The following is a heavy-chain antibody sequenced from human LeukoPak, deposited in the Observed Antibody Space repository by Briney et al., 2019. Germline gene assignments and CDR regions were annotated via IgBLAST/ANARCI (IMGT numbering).Heavy chain of an antibody. Sequence: GGSLRLSCAASGFTFSSYWMHWARQAPGKGLVWVSRINMDGSSTNYADSVKGRFTISRDNANNTLHLQMNSLRAEDTAVYFCTREYSNSRYIDSWGQGALVSVSS. CDR1: GFTFSSYW. D-gene: IGHD6-6*01. CDR3: TREYSNSRYIDS. J-gene: IGHJ4*02. CDR2: INMDGSST. V-gene: IGHV3-74*01.